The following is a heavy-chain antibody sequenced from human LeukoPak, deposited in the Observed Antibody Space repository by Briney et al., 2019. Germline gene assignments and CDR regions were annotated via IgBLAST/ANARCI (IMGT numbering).Heavy chain of an antibody. CDR2: IIPIFGTA. V-gene: IGHV1-69*13. Sequence: GASVKVSCKASGGTFSSYAISWVRQAPGQGLEWMGGIIPIFGTANYAQKFQGGVTITADESTSTAYMELSSLRSEDTAVYYCARQGTYSSAIGMGYWGQGTLVTVSS. D-gene: IGHD6-19*01. CDR1: GGTFSSYA. J-gene: IGHJ4*02. CDR3: ARQGTYSSAIGMGY.